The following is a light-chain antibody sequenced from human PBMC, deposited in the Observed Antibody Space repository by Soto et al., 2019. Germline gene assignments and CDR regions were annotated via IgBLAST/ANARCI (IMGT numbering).Light chain of an antibody. CDR2: AAS. Sequence: AIPMTQSPSSLSASVGDRVTITCRASQGIRNDVGWYQQKPGKAPKLLINAASSLQSGVPSRFSGSGSGTDFTLTISSLQPEDFATYYCLQDYNYPLTFGGGTKVDIK. CDR1: QGIRND. J-gene: IGKJ4*01. CDR3: LQDYNYPLT. V-gene: IGKV1-6*01.